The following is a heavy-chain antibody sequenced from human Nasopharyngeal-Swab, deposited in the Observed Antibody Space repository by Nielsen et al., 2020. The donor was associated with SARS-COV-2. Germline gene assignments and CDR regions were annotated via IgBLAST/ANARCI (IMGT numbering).Heavy chain of an antibody. J-gene: IGHJ6*02. CDR3: AKGRSGWSYYGMDV. CDR2: ISWNSGSI. V-gene: IGHV3-9*01. Sequence: VRQMPGKGLEWVSGISWNSGSIGYADSVKGRFTISRDNAKNSLYLQMNSLRAEDTALYYCAKGRSGWSYYGMDVWGQGTTVTVPS. D-gene: IGHD6-19*01.